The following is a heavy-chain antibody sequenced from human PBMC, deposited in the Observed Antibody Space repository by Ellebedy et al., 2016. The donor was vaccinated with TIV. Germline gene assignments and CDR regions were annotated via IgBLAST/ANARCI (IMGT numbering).Heavy chain of an antibody. CDR1: GFTFSSYG. D-gene: IGHD3-3*01. Sequence: GESLKISCAASGFTFSSYGMHWVRQAPGKGLEWVSSISGSDGSTYYADSVKGRSTISRDNSKNMLYLELSSLTAADTAVYYCARGGEAVGITIFGVPLIDKKIDYWGQGTLVTVSS. V-gene: IGHV3-23*01. J-gene: IGHJ4*02. CDR2: ISGSDGST. CDR3: ARGGEAVGITIFGVPLIDKKIDY.